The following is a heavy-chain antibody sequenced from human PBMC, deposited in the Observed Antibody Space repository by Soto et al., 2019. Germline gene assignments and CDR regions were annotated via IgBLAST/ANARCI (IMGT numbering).Heavy chain of an antibody. CDR2: IIPIFGPA. J-gene: IGHJ6*02. V-gene: IGHV1-69*13. CDR1: GGTFSSYA. D-gene: IGHD1-1*01. Sequence: SVKVSCKASGGTFSSYAISWVRQAPGQGLEWMGGIIPIFGPANFAKKFQGRVTITADESTTTAYMELSSLTSEDTAVYYCATGSFTSTGGRIGYHYNAMDVWGPGTTVTVSS. CDR3: ATGSFTSTGGRIGYHYNAMDV.